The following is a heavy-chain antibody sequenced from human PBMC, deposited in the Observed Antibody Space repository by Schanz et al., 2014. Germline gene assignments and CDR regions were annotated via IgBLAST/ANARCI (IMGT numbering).Heavy chain of an antibody. Sequence: VKLVESGGGAVRPGGSLRLSCAASGFTFSDHYMDWVRQAPGKGLEWVAVISYDGSNKYYADSVEGRFTISRDNSRNTLYLQMNSLRAEDTAVYYCAREQIMAAAGLVDYWGHGTLVTVSS. V-gene: IGHV3-30-3*01. CDR3: AREQIMAAAGLVDY. J-gene: IGHJ4*01. CDR1: GFTFSDHY. CDR2: ISYDGSNK. D-gene: IGHD6-13*01.